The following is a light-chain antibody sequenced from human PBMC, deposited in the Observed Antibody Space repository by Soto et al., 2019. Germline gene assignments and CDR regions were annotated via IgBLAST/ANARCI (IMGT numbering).Light chain of an antibody. J-gene: IGKJ2*01. CDR3: QQCDNWPYT. CDR2: RSS. Sequence: IGMTQSPATLSVSPGERVTLSCRASQSISNNLAWYQQKPGQAPRLLIYRSSTRATGIPDSFSGSGSGTEFALTISSLQSEDVAVYYCQQCDNWPYTFGQGTKVDIK. V-gene: IGKV3-15*01. CDR1: QSISNN.